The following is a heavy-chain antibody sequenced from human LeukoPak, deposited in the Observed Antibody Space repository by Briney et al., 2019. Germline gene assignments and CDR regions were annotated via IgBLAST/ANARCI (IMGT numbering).Heavy chain of an antibody. CDR3: ARVGLGVGSGRKASGFDP. Sequence: PGGSLRLSCAASGFTFSSYWMNWVRQAPGKGREWVANIKEDGSEKDYVDSVKGRFTISRDNAKNSLYLQMNSLTAEDMAVYYCARVGLGVGSGRKASGFDPWGQGTLVTVSS. D-gene: IGHD3-10*01. J-gene: IGHJ5*02. CDR1: GFTFSSYW. V-gene: IGHV3-7*01. CDR2: IKEDGSEK.